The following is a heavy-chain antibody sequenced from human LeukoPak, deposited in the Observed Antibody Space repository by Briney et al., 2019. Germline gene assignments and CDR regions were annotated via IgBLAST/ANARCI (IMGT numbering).Heavy chain of an antibody. CDR1: GFTFSSYA. CDR2: ISGSGGSA. J-gene: IGHJ4*02. D-gene: IGHD3-10*01. CDR3: AKNRLVRGTYYFDY. V-gene: IGHV3-23*01. Sequence: GGSLRLSCAASGFTFSSYAMSWVRQAPGKGLEWVSAISGSGGSAYYADSVKGRFTISRDNSKNTLYLQMNSLRAEDTAVYYCAKNRLVRGTYYFDYWGQGTLVTVSS.